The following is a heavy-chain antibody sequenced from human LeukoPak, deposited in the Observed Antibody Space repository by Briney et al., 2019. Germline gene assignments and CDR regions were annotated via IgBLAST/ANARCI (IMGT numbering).Heavy chain of an antibody. CDR2: ISYDGSNK. CDR3: AKDSSAGYYYYGMDV. CDR1: GFTFSSYG. J-gene: IGHJ6*02. Sequence: GRSLRLSCAASGFTFSSYGMHWVRQAPGKGLEWVAVISYDGSNKYYADSVKGRFTISRDNSKNTLYLQMNSLRPEDTAVYYCAKDSSAGYYYYGMDVWGQGTTVTVSS. V-gene: IGHV3-30*18.